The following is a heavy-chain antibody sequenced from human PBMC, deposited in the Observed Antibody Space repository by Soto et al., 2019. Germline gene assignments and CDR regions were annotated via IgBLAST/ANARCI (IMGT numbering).Heavy chain of an antibody. Sequence: GGPLRLSCAASGFTFSSYSMNWVRQPPGKGLEWVSYLSSSSSTIYYADSVKGRFTISRDNAKNSLYLQMNSLREEDTAVYYCARYMNYWGQGTLVTVSS. CDR2: LSSSSSTI. J-gene: IGHJ4*02. V-gene: IGHV3-48*02. CDR1: GFTFSSYS. CDR3: ARYMNY. D-gene: IGHD3-16*01.